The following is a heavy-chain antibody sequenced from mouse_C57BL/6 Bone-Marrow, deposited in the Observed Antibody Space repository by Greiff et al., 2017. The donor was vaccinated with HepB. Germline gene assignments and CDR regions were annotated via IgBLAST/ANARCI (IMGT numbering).Heavy chain of an antibody. J-gene: IGHJ2*01. CDR1: GYAFSSSW. CDR2: IYPGDGDT. V-gene: IGHV1-82*01. CDR3: ARWDTTVVLDY. D-gene: IGHD1-1*01. Sequence: VQLQQSGPELVKPGASVKISCKASGYAFSSSWMNWVKQRPGTGLEWIGRIYPGDGDTNYNGKFKGKATLTADKSSSTAYMQLSSLTSEDSAVYFCARWDTTVVLDYWGQGTTLTVSS.